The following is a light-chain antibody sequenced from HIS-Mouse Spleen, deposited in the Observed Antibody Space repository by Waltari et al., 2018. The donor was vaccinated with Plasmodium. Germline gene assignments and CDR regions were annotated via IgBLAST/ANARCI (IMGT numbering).Light chain of an antibody. V-gene: IGKV1-8*01. CDR1: QGSSSY. CDR3: QQYYSYPFT. CDR2: PAS. J-gene: IGKJ3*01. Sequence: AIRMTPSPSSFSASTGDRVTLTCRASQGSSSYLARYQHKPGKAPKLLVYPASTLQSGVPSRFSGSGAGTDFTLTISCLQSEDFATYYCQQYYSYPFTFGPVTKVDIK.